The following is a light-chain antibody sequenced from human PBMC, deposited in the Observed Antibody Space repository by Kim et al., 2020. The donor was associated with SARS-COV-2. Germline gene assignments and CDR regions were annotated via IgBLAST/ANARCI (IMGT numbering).Light chain of an antibody. V-gene: IGKV3-20*01. CDR3: QQYDSSTWM. Sequence: SPGERATLACRASQSLSSNFLAWFQQKPGQPPRLLIYDASNRATGIPDRFSGSGSGTDFTLTISRLEPEDVALYYCQQYDSSTWMFGQGTKVDIK. CDR1: QSLSSNF. J-gene: IGKJ1*01. CDR2: DAS.